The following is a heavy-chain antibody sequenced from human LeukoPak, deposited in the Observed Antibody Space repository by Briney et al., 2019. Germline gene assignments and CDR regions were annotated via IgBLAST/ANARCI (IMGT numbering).Heavy chain of an antibody. Sequence: PGRSLRLSCAASVFTFSSYWMHWVRQAPGQGVVWVSRINSDGSSTSYADSVKGRFTISRDNAKNTVYLQMNSLRAEDTAVYYCARDLPDYWGQGTLVTVSS. CDR1: VFTFSSYW. V-gene: IGHV3-74*01. J-gene: IGHJ4*02. CDR2: INSDGSST. CDR3: ARDLPDY.